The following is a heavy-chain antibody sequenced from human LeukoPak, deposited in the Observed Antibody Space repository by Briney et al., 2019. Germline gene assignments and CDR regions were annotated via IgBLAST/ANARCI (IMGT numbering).Heavy chain of an antibody. J-gene: IGHJ4*02. CDR3: AREGLGELTLDY. CDR1: GGTFSSYA. D-gene: IGHD3-16*01. CDR2: IIPIFGTA. Sequence: SVKVSCKASGGTFSSYAISWVRQAPGQGLEWMGGIIPIFGTANYAQKFQGRVTITTDESTSTAYMELSSLRSDDTAVYYCAREGLGELTLDYWGQGTLVTVSS. V-gene: IGHV1-69*05.